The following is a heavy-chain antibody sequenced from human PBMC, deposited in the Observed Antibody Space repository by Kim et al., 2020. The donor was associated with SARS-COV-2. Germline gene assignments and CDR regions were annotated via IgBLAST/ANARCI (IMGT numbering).Heavy chain of an antibody. D-gene: IGHD6-13*01. V-gene: IGHV3-23*01. CDR2: IGGSGVNT. Sequence: GGSLRLSCAASGFTFSNYAMTWVRQAPGKGLEWVSAIGGSGVNTYYADSVKGRFTISRDNSKNTLYLQMNSLRAEDTAVYYCAKHDIVAGGRGWSDPWGQGTLVTVSS. CDR3: AKHDIVAGGRGWSDP. CDR1: GFTFSNYA. J-gene: IGHJ5*02.